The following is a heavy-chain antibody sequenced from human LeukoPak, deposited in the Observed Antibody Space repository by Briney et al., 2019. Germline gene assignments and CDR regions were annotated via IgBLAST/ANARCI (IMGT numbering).Heavy chain of an antibody. CDR2: IYISGST. CDR1: GGSISSYY. V-gene: IGHV4-4*07. D-gene: IGHD1-1*01. CDR3: ARDRGTWNDDGFDY. J-gene: IGHJ4*02. Sequence: SETLSFTCTVSGGSISSYYWSWIRQPAGKGLEWIGRIYISGSTSYNPSLKSRVTMSVDTSKNQFSLKLSSVTAADTAVYYCARDRGTWNDDGFDYWGQGTLVTVSS.